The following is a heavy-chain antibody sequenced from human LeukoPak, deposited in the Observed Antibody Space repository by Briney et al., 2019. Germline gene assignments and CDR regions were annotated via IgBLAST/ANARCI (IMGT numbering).Heavy chain of an antibody. V-gene: IGHV3-64*01. J-gene: IGHJ1*01. CDR2: ISSNGGRT. Sequence: GGSLRLSCSASGFTFSTYAMQWVRQAPGKGLEYVSAISSNGGRTYYANSVKGRFTISRDNSRNTLYLQMGSLRAEDMAVYYCATYYYDSGGFHFHHWGQGTLVTVSS. CDR3: ATYYYDSGGFHFHH. D-gene: IGHD3-22*01. CDR1: GFTFSTYA.